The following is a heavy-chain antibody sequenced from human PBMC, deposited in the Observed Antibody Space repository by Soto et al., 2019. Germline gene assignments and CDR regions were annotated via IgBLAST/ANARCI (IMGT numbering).Heavy chain of an antibody. Sequence: EVQLVESGGGLVQPGGSLRLSCAASGFTFSSYWMSWVRQAPGRGLEWMANIKYDGSEKYYVDSVKGRLTISRDNAKNSLYLQMYSLRAEDTAVYYCASSPHKDSRPDYWGQGTLVTVSS. V-gene: IGHV3-7*03. CDR3: ASSPHKDSRPDY. J-gene: IGHJ4*02. CDR2: IKYDGSEK. D-gene: IGHD3-22*01. CDR1: GFTFSSYW.